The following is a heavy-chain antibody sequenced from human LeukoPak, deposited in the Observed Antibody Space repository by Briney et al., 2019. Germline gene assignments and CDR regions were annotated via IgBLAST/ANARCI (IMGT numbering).Heavy chain of an antibody. J-gene: IGHJ4*02. D-gene: IGHD2-21*02. CDR1: GYTFIKYI. CDR2: ISSDRRDK. V-gene: IGHV3-30*04. Sequence: GGSLRHSCAGAGYTFIKYIGRRGRPAPGKRLGRVAVISSDRRDKHYADSVKGRFTISRDNSKSTLYLQMNSLRTEDTAVYYCARDLRKSADYYFDYWGQGSLVTVSS. CDR3: ARDLRKSADYYFDY.